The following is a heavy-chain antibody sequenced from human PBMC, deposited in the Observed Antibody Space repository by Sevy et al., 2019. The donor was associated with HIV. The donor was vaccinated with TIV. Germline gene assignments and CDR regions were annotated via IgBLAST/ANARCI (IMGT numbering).Heavy chain of an antibody. Sequence: GGSLRLSCAASGFTFNRNWMHWVRQAPGKGLVWVSQINGDGTNTNYADSVKGRFTISRDNAKNTVYLQMNSLTVEDTAVYYCASEVYRSSGRCFSPRFDNWGQGTLVTVSS. CDR1: GFTFNRNW. D-gene: IGHD2-15*01. J-gene: IGHJ4*02. V-gene: IGHV3-74*01. CDR2: INGDGTNT. CDR3: ASEVYRSSGRCFSPRFDN.